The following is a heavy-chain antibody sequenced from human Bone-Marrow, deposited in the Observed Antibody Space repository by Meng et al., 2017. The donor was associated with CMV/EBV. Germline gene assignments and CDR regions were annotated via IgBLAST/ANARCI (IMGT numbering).Heavy chain of an antibody. Sequence: ASVKVSCKASGYTFTSYGISWVRQAPGQGLEWMGWISAYNGNTNYAQKLQGRVTMTTDTSTSTAYMEVRSLRSDYTAVYFCARVERLAKFPPEGMDVWGQGTTVTVSS. J-gene: IGHJ6*02. CDR1: GYTFTSYG. V-gene: IGHV1-18*01. CDR2: ISAYNGNT. CDR3: ARVERLAKFPPEGMDV. D-gene: IGHD6-19*01.